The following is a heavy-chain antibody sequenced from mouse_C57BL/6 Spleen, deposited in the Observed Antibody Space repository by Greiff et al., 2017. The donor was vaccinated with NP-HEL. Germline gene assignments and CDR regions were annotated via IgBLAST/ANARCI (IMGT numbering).Heavy chain of an antibody. CDR3: ARGLIYYDYDGAMDY. D-gene: IGHD2-4*01. CDR1: GYSITSGYY. Sequence: VQLQQSGPGLVKPSQSLSLTCSVTGYSITSGYYWNWIRQFPGNKLEWMGYISYDGSNNYNPSLKNRISITRDTSKNQFFLKLNSVTTEDTATYYCARGLIYYDYDGAMDYWGQGTSVTVSS. J-gene: IGHJ4*01. CDR2: ISYDGSN. V-gene: IGHV3-6*01.